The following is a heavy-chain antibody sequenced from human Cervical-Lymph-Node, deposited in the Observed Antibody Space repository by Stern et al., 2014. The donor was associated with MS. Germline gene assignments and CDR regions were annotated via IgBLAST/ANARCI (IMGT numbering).Heavy chain of an antibody. CDR1: SGSINNNHW. D-gene: IGHD6-19*01. V-gene: IGHV4-4*02. J-gene: IGHJ4*02. CDR3: ARKSHSHGWYYIDD. Sequence: QLQLQESGPGLVKPSGTLSLTCVVSSGSINNNHWWIWVRQAPGKGLEGIGEVFRSGRTNYNQSLKSRVTLSIDTSKTQFFLTLTSVTAADTAMYYCARKSHSHGWYYIDDWGLGILVTVSS. CDR2: VFRSGRT.